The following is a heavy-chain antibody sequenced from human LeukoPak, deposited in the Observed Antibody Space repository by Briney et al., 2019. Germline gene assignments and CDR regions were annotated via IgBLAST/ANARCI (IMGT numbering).Heavy chain of an antibody. Sequence: PGGSLRLSCAASGFTFSSYGMHWVRQAPGKGLEWVAVISYDGSNKYYADSVKGRFTISRDNSKNTLYLQMNSLRAEDTAVYYCARETPLQLAGYFDYWGQGTLVTVSS. CDR3: ARETPLQLAGYFDY. CDR2: ISYDGSNK. CDR1: GFTFSSYG. V-gene: IGHV3-30*03. D-gene: IGHD3-3*02. J-gene: IGHJ4*02.